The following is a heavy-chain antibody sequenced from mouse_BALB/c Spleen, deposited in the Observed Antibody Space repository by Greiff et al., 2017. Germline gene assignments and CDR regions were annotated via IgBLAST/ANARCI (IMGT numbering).Heavy chain of an antibody. CDR1: GFTFSDYY. J-gene: IGHJ4*01. V-gene: IGHV5-4*02. CDR3: ARGVITTLYYAMDY. D-gene: IGHD2-4*01. CDR2: ISDGGSYT. Sequence: EVKVVESGGGLVKPGGSLKLSCAASGFTFSDYYMYWVRQTPEKRLEWVATISDGGSYTYYPDSVKGRFTISRDNAKNNLYLQMSSLKSEDTAMYYCARGVITTLYYAMDYWGQGTSVTVSS.